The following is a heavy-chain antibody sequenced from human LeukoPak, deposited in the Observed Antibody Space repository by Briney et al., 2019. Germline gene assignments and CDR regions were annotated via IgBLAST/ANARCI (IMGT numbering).Heavy chain of an antibody. D-gene: IGHD3-3*01. Sequence: PGGSLRLSCAASGFTFSDYYMSWIRQAPGKGLEWVSYISSSGSTIYYADSVKGRFTISRDNAKNSLYLQMNSLRAEDTAVYYCARDTLDYDFWSGYYWGYYYYYGMDVWGQGTTVTVSS. CDR3: ARDTLDYDFWSGYYWGYYYYYGMDV. V-gene: IGHV3-11*01. CDR2: ISSSGSTI. J-gene: IGHJ6*02. CDR1: GFTFSDYY.